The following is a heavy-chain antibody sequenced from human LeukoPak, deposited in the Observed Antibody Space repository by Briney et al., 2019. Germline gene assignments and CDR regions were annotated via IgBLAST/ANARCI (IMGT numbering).Heavy chain of an antibody. Sequence: SETLSLTCTVSGGSTSSSSYYWGWIRQPPGKGLEWIGSIYYSGSTYYNPSLKSRVTISVDTSKNQFSLKLSSVTAADTAVYYCARETIQLWLLGPNYFDYWGQGTLVTVSS. V-gene: IGHV4-39*07. D-gene: IGHD5-18*01. J-gene: IGHJ4*02. CDR3: ARETIQLWLLGPNYFDY. CDR2: IYYSGST. CDR1: GGSTSSSSYY.